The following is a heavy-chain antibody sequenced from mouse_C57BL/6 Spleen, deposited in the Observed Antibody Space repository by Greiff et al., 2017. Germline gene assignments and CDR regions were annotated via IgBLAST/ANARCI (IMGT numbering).Heavy chain of an antibody. CDR3: AIGGHYYVTYAMDY. J-gene: IGHJ4*01. D-gene: IGHD1-2*01. Sequence: QVHVKQPGAELVKPGASVKVSCKASGYTFTSYWMHWVKQRPGQGLEWIGRIHPSDSDTNYNQKFKGKATLTVDKSSSTAYMQLSSLTSEDSAVYYCAIGGHYYVTYAMDYWGQGTSVTVSS. CDR1: GYTFTSYW. CDR2: IHPSDSDT. V-gene: IGHV1-74*01.